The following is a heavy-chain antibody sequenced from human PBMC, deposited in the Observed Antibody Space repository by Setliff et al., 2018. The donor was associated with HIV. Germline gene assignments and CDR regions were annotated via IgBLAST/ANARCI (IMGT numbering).Heavy chain of an antibody. J-gene: IGHJ4*02. CDR1: NGSISSSSYF. V-gene: IGHV4-39*01. Sequence: SETLSLTCTVSNGSISSSSYFWGWIRQPPGKGLEWIGNIFYSGSTYYNPSLKSRVLISVDTSKNQFSLKLTSVTAADTAVYYCARRGIIAGTTDFCGQGTPVTVSS. CDR3: ARRGIIAGTTDF. D-gene: IGHD1-7*01. CDR2: IFYSGST.